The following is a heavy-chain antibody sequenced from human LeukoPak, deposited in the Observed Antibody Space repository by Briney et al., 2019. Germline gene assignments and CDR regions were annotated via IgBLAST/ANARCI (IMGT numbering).Heavy chain of an antibody. J-gene: IGHJ4*02. V-gene: IGHV3-23*01. Sequence: GGTLRLSCVAPGVTFSDSSVNWVRQAPGRGLEWVSCISYNGGSAHYADSVKGRFTVSRDNSKNIAHLQMDSLRAEDTAVYYCAKDDSRYPSFFDYWGQGNLVTVSS. D-gene: IGHD3-9*01. CDR3: AKDDSRYPSFFDY. CDR1: GVTFSDSS. CDR2: ISYNGGSA.